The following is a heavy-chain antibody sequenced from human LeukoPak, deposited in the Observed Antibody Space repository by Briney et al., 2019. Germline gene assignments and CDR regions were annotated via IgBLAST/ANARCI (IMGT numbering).Heavy chain of an antibody. D-gene: IGHD3-22*01. CDR1: GFTFSDYY. Sequence: GGSLRLSCAASGFTFSDYYMSWLRQAPGKGLEWVSYISSSGSTIYYADSVKGRFTISRDNAKNSLYLQMNSLRAEDTAVYYCARERYYYDSSAYYGYRGQGTLVTVSS. CDR3: ARERYYYDSSAYYGY. CDR2: ISSSGSTI. V-gene: IGHV3-11*01. J-gene: IGHJ4*02.